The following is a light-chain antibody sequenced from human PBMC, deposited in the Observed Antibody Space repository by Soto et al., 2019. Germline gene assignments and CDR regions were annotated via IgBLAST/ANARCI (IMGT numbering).Light chain of an antibody. J-gene: IGLJ1*01. CDR3: CSYAGSNSYL. Sequence: QSVLTQPASVSGSPGQSITISCTGTSNDVGSYDLVSWYQQHPGKAPKLIIYEGTKRPSGLSNRFSGSKSGNTASLTISGXQAEDEADYYCCSYAGSNSYLFGTGTRSPS. CDR1: SNDVGSYDL. CDR2: EGT. V-gene: IGLV2-23*01.